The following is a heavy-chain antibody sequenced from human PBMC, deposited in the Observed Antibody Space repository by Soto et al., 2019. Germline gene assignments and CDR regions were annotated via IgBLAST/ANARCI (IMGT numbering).Heavy chain of an antibody. CDR2: SSYNGGT. Sequence: PSQSRSLTWTVSTASGSFTNSYWGWIRQPPGKGLQWIGSSSYNGGTFYNPCLKGRVVISFATSKKQSSLQVTPVTAADTAFYFCARHCIEVVWRGFDFWGQGSPVTVSS. V-gene: IGHV4-39*01. CDR1: TASGSFTNSY. D-gene: IGHD6-19*01. J-gene: IGHJ4*02. CDR3: ARHCIEVVWRGFDF.